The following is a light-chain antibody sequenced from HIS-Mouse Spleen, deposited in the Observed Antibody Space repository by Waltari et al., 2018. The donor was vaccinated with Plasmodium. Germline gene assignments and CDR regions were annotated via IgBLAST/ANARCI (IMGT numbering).Light chain of an antibody. CDR3: SSYAGSNNLV. Sequence: QSALTQPPSASGSPGQSVTISCTGTSSDVGGYNYGSCSQQHPGKAPQLMIYEVSKRPSGVPDRFSGSKSGNTASLTVSGLQAEDEADYYCSSYAGSNNLVFGGGTKLTVL. V-gene: IGLV2-8*01. CDR2: EVS. CDR1: SSDVGGYNY. J-gene: IGLJ2*01.